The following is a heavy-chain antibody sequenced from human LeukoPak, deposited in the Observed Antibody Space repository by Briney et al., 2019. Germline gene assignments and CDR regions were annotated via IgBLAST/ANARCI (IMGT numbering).Heavy chain of an antibody. CDR3: AKDALSGTRYTFDF. D-gene: IGHD1-14*01. Sequence: GGSLRLSCAASGFTFSDYAMTWVRQAPGKGLEWVSAITNSRGTTYYADSVKGRFTISRDNSKDTLYPQMNSLTAEDTAIYYGAKDALSGTRYTFDFWGRGTMVTVSS. CDR1: GFTFSDYA. CDR2: ITNSRGTT. J-gene: IGHJ4*02. V-gene: IGHV3-23*01.